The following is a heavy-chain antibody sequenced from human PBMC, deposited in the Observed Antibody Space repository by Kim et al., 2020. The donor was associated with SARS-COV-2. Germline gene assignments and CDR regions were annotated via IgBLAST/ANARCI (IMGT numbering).Heavy chain of an antibody. J-gene: IGHJ4*02. CDR2: ISSSSSTI. CDR3: ARPQTLYCSGGSCYSNPYYFDY. CDR1: GFTFSSYS. Sequence: GGSLRLSCAASGFTFSSYSMNWVRQAPGKGLEWVSYISSSSSTIYYADSVKGRFTISRDNAKNSLYLQMNSLRDEDTAVYYCARPQTLYCSGGSCYSNPYYFDYWVQGTLVTVSS. D-gene: IGHD2-15*01. V-gene: IGHV3-48*02.